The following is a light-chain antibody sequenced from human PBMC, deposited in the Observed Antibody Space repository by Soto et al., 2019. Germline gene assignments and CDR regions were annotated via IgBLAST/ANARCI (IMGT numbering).Light chain of an antibody. CDR1: QAIGTW. Sequence: DIQMTQSPSSVSASVGVRVTITCRASQAIGTWLGWYQQKPGKAPKLLIYGASTLQSGVPSRFSGSGSGTAFTLTISSLQAEDFATYFCQQGNTIPPWTFGQGTKVEMK. V-gene: IGKV1-12*01. J-gene: IGKJ1*01. CDR3: QQGNTIPPWT. CDR2: GAS.